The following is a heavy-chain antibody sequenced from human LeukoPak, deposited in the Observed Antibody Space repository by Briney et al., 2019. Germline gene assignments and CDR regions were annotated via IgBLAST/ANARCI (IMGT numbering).Heavy chain of an antibody. V-gene: IGHV4-61*02. Sequence: SETLSLTCTVSGGSISSGYYYWSWIRQPAGKGLEWIGRIYSSGSTKYNPSLKSRVTISVDTSKNHFSLRLSSVTAADTAVYYCAREFWNYRSGNLQVFHIWGQGTMVTVSS. CDR2: IYSSGST. D-gene: IGHD3-10*01. CDR1: GGSISSGYYY. J-gene: IGHJ3*02. CDR3: AREFWNYRSGNLQVFHI.